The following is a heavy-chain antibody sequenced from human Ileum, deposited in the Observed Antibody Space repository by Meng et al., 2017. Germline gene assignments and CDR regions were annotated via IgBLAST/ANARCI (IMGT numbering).Heavy chain of an antibody. CDR1: EFTFSNHA. Sequence: GGSLRLSCAGSEFTFSNHAMSWVRQAPGTGLEWVSSISGSGDKTYYADSVKGRFTIYRDNSKNTLFLQMNSLRAEDPALYYCARGIRGNGWYGWFDPWGQGTLVTVSS. J-gene: IGHJ5*02. CDR2: ISGSGDKT. V-gene: IGHV3-23*01. CDR3: ARGIRGNGWYGWFDP. D-gene: IGHD6-19*01.